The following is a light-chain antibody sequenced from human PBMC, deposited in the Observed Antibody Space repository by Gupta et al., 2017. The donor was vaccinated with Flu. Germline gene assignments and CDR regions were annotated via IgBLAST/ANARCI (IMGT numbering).Light chain of an antibody. V-gene: IGLV3-21*02. CDR3: QVEDSSSGHRV. CDR2: DDS. Sequence: GGNKMGSKSVQWYRPNPGQAPVLVVCDDSDRPSGIPERFSGSNCGNTATVTISRVEAGDEADYYCQVEDSSSGHRVFGGGTKLTVL. CDR1: KMGSKS. J-gene: IGLJ3*02.